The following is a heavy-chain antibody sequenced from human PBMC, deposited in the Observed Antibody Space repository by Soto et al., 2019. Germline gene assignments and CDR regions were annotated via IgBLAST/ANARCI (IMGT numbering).Heavy chain of an antibody. CDR2: IYYSGST. D-gene: IGHD3-3*01. J-gene: IGHJ6*03. V-gene: IGHV4-59*01. CDR1: GGSISSYY. CDR3: ARGLTIFGVDLRFDHYYYMDV. Sequence: SETLSLTCTVSGGSISSYYWSWIRQPPGKGLEWMGYIYYSGSTNYNPSLKSRVTISVDTSKNQFSLKLSSVTAADTAVYHCARGLTIFGVDLRFDHYYYMDVWGKGTTVTVSS.